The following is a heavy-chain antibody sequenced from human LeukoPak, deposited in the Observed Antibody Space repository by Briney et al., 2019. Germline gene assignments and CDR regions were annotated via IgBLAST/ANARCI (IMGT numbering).Heavy chain of an antibody. CDR1: GFTLSRYG. CDR3: ARDYYSRFDY. CDR2: INSEGSST. D-gene: IGHD3-22*01. J-gene: IGHJ4*02. Sequence: PGGSLRLSCAASGFTLSRYGMNWVRQAPGEGLVWVSRINSEGSSTTYADSVKGRFTISRDNAKNTLILQMNSLRAEDTAVYYCARDYYSRFDYWGQGTLVTVSS. V-gene: IGHV3-74*01.